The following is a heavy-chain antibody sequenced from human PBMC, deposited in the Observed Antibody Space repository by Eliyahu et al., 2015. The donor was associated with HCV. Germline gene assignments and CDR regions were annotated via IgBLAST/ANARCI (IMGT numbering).Heavy chain of an antibody. CDR3: ARVLMDGDYLRAFDY. V-gene: IGHV3-11*06. Sequence: QVQLVESGGGLVXPGGSLRLSCAAXGFTFTXYYMSWIRQAPGKGLEWLSYISSRTFYADYADSVKGRFTISRDNAKNSIYLQMNSLRAEDTALYYCARVLMDGDYLRAFDYWGQGTLVTVSS. CDR2: ISSRTFYA. D-gene: IGHD4-17*01. CDR1: GFTFTXYY. J-gene: IGHJ4*02.